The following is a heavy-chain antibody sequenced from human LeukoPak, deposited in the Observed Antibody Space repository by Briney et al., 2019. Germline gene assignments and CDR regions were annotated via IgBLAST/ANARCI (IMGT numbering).Heavy chain of an antibody. Sequence: GASVKVSCKASGYTFTSYYMHWVRQAPGQGLEWMGIINPSGGSTSYAQKFQGRVTMTRDTSTSTVYMELSSLRSEDTAVYYCASVGYYYDSSGYSFDYWGQGTLVTVSS. CDR1: GYTFTSYY. D-gene: IGHD3-22*01. CDR2: INPSGGST. J-gene: IGHJ4*02. V-gene: IGHV1-46*01. CDR3: ASVGYYYDSSGYSFDY.